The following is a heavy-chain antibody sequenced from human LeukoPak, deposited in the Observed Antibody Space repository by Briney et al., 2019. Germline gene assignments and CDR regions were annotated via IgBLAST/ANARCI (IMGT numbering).Heavy chain of an antibody. Sequence: GGSLRLSCAASGFTFSSYSMNWVRQAPGKGLEWVSYISSSSSTIYYADSVKGRFTISRDNAKNSLYLQMNSLRAEDTAVYYCARDPITFGGVIVPDDAFDIWGQGTMVTVSS. CDR2: ISSSSSTI. D-gene: IGHD3-16*02. V-gene: IGHV3-48*04. CDR1: GFTFSSYS. CDR3: ARDPITFGGVIVPDDAFDI. J-gene: IGHJ3*02.